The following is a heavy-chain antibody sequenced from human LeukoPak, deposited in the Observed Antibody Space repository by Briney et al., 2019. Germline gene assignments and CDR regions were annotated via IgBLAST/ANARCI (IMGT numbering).Heavy chain of an antibody. D-gene: IGHD1-1*01. CDR2: IGIDSGNT. J-gene: IGHJ4*02. CDR1: GFPFIEYS. CDR3: ARDHNYAFDN. Sequence: GVLGLSCTASGFPFIEYSMNWVRRVPGKGLEWISYIGIDSGNTKYADSVRGRFTISADKAKNSLYLQMNSLRVEDTPVYYCARDHNYAFDNWGQGTLVSVAS. V-gene: IGHV3-48*01.